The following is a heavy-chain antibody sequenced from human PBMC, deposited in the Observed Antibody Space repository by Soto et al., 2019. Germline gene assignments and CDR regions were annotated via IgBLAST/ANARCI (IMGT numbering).Heavy chain of an antibody. D-gene: IGHD2-15*01. CDR3: ARDYGHDCSGGNCYFYF. Sequence: QVQLVQSGAEVKKPGSSVKVSCKASGGTFSRHAINWVRQAPGHGLQWMGGIVPLFGTANYAQKFQGRVTITADESTSTAHMELRSLRSEDTAVYYCARDYGHDCSGGNCYFYFWGQGTLDTVSS. CDR2: IVPLFGTA. CDR1: GGTFSRHA. J-gene: IGHJ4*02. V-gene: IGHV1-69*01.